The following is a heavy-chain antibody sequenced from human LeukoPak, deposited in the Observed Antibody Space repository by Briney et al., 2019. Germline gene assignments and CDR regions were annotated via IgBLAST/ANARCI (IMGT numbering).Heavy chain of an antibody. CDR2: INHSGST. CDR1: GGSFSGYY. D-gene: IGHD6-13*01. J-gene: IGHJ6*02. CDR3: ARGRRSSSSWHVAYYYGMDV. V-gene: IGHV4-34*01. Sequence: PSETLSLTCAVYGGSFSGYYWSWIRQPPGKGLEWIGEINHSGSTNYNPSLKSRVTISVDTSKNQFSLKLSSVTAADTAVYYCARGRRSSSSWHVAYYYGMDVWGQGTTVTVSS.